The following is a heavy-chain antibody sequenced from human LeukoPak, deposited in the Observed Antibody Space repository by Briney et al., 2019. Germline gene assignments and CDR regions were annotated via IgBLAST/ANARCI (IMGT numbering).Heavy chain of an antibody. CDR2: IYPGVSES. D-gene: IGHD2-21*01. V-gene: IGHV5-51*01. J-gene: IGHJ3*02. CDR3: ARHPSLNGVGIWAFDI. CDR1: GYSFASYV. Sequence: GESLKISCKGSGYSFASYVIGWVRKMPGKGLEGLEIIYPGVSESRYSQSFQGQVTISADKSISTAYLQWSSLKASGSAMYYCARHPSLNGVGIWAFDIWGQGTMVTVSS.